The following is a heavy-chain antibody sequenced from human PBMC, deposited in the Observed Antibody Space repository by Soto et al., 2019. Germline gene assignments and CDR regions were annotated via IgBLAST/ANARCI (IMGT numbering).Heavy chain of an antibody. CDR2: ISAYNGNT. CDR3: ARVTSDDYYGSFDP. Sequence: ASVKVSCKASGYTFTSYVISWVRQAPGQGLEWMGWISAYNGNTNYAQKLQGRVTMTTDTSTSTAYMELRSLRSDDTAVYYCARVTSDDYYGSFDPWGQGTLVTVSS. CDR1: GYTFTSYV. J-gene: IGHJ5*02. V-gene: IGHV1-18*01. D-gene: IGHD3-10*01.